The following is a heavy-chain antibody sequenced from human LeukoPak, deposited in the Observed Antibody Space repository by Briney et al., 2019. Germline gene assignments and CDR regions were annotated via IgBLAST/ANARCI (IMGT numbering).Heavy chain of an antibody. Sequence: SEALSLTCTVSGGSISSYYWSWIRQPPGKGLEGIGYIYYGGSTNYNPSLKSRVTISVDTSKNQFSLKLSSVTAADTAVYYCARAGQYYDFWSASYGGDYFDYWGQGTLVTVSS. J-gene: IGHJ4*02. CDR2: IYYGGST. CDR1: GGSISSYY. D-gene: IGHD3-3*01. CDR3: ARAGQYYDFWSASYGGDYFDY. V-gene: IGHV4-59*01.